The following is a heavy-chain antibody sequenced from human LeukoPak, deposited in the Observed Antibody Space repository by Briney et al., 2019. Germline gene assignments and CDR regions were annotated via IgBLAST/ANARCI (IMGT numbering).Heavy chain of an antibody. CDR3: ARSQYYDFWSGYIDDWFDP. CDR2: IYYSGST. V-gene: IGHV4-59*01. Sequence: SETLSLTCTVSGGSISSYYWSWIRQPPGKGLEWIGYIYYSGSTNYNPSLKSRVTISVDTSKNQFSLKLSSVTAADTAVYYCARSQYYDFWSGYIDDWFDPWGQGTLVTVSS. J-gene: IGHJ5*02. D-gene: IGHD3-3*01. CDR1: GGSISSYY.